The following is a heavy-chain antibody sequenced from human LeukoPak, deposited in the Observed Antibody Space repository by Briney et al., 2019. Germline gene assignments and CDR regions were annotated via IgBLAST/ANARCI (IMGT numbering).Heavy chain of an antibody. D-gene: IGHD6-6*01. CDR2: IIPIFGTA. V-gene: IGHV1-69*05. Sequence: SVKVSCKASGGTFSSYAISGVRQAPGQGLEWMGGIIPIFGTANYAQKFQGRVTITTDESTSTAYMELSSLRSEDTAVYYCASVLITDSRVYQYYYYMDVWVKGTTVTVSS. CDR1: GGTFSSYA. CDR3: ASVLITDSRVYQYYYYMDV. J-gene: IGHJ6*03.